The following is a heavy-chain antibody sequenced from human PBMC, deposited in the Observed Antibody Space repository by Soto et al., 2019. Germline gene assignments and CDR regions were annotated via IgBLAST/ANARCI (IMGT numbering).Heavy chain of an antibody. CDR3: ASGTYSSGWYAPEYFQH. CDR2: IYYSGST. CDR1: GGSISSYY. J-gene: IGHJ1*01. Sequence: SETLSLTCTVSGGSISSYYWSWIRQPPGKGLEWIGYIYYSGSTNYNPSLKSRVTISVDTSKNQFSLKLSSVTAADTAVYYCASGTYSSGWYAPEYFQHCGQGTLVNV. D-gene: IGHD6-19*01. V-gene: IGHV4-59*01.